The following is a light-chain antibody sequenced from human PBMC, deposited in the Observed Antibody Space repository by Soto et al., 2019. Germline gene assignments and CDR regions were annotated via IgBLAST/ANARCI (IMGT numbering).Light chain of an antibody. CDR2: GAS. Sequence: DIVMTQSAASLCVSPGERANLXCRASQSVSSNLAWYQQKPGQAPRLLIYGASTRAHGSPARFSGSGSVTEFTRTISSRQSEDFAVYYGQQYNNWPLTFGQGTRLEIK. V-gene: IGKV3-15*01. CDR3: QQYNNWPLT. J-gene: IGKJ5*01. CDR1: QSVSSN.